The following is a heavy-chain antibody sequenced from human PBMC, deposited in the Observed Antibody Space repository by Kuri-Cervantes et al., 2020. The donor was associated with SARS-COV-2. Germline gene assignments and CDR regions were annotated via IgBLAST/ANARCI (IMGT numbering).Heavy chain of an antibody. V-gene: IGHV4-31*03. CDR3: VRAVRDCSSTSCYPNWFDP. CDR2: IYYSGST. Sequence: SETLSLTCTVSGGSISSGSYYWSWIRQHPGKGLEWIGYIYYSGSTYYNPSLKSRVTISVDTSKNQFSLKLSSVTAADTAVYYCVRAVRDCSSTSCYPNWFDPWGQGTLVTVSS. CDR1: GGSISSGSYY. J-gene: IGHJ5*02. D-gene: IGHD2-2*01.